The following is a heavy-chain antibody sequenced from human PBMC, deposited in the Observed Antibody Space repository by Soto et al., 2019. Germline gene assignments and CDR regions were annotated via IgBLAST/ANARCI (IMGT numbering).Heavy chain of an antibody. Sequence: EVQLVETGGGLIQPGGSLRLSCAVSGFTVGGTYMTWVRQAPGKGLEWVSLVYSGGTTLYADSVKGRFTISRDTSRNTLYLRMNNLRAEDKAVYYCARGYSALDFFDYWDQGTLVTVS. V-gene: IGHV3-53*02. D-gene: IGHD1-26*01. J-gene: IGHJ4*02. CDR3: ARGYSALDFFDY. CDR1: GFTVGGTY. CDR2: VYSGGTT.